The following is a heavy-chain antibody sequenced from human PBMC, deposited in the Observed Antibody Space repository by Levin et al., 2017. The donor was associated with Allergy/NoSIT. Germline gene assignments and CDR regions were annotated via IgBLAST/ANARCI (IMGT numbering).Heavy chain of an antibody. V-gene: IGHV1-2*02. CDR2: INPNSGGT. CDR3: ARDIVVVPAAIRKANWFDT. CDR1: GYTFTGYY. Sequence: ASVKVSCKASGYTFTGYYMHWVRQAPGQGLEWMGWINPNSGGTNYAQKFQGRVTMTRDTSISTAYMELSRLRSDDTAVYYCARDIVVVPAAIRKANWFDTWGQGTLVTVSS. D-gene: IGHD2-2*02. J-gene: IGHJ5*02.